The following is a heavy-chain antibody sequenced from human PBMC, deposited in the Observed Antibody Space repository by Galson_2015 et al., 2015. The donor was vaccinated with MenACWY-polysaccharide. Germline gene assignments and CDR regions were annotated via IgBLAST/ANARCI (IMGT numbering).Heavy chain of an antibody. D-gene: IGHD4-11*01. CDR3: TRTRDYNPIEL. CDR2: LYSGGNT. V-gene: IGHV3-53*01. Sequence: SLRLSCAASDFSVTTSHMSWVRQTPGRGLEWVAALYSGGNTFYVDSVEGRFTISRDNSKNTLYLHMNILRAEDTGVYYCTRTRDYNPIELWGQGTLFTVSS. CDR1: DFSVTTSH. J-gene: IGHJ4*02.